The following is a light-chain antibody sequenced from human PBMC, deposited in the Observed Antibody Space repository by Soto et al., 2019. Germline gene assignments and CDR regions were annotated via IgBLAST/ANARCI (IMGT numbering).Light chain of an antibody. CDR2: LAS. J-gene: IGKJ1*01. V-gene: IGKV3-15*01. CDR3: QQYKTWPPWT. Sequence: EIVMTQSPATLSVSPGESATLSCRASQSVGSNLAWYQQKPGQAPRLLIYLASARATGIPARFSGSGSGTEFTLTISSLQSEDFAVYYCQQYKTWPPWTFGQGTKVEIK. CDR1: QSVGSN.